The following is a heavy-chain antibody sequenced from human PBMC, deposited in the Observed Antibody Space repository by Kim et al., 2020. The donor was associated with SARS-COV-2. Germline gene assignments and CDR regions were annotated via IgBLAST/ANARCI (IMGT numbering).Heavy chain of an antibody. CDR2: IYYSGST. Sequence: SETLSLTCTVSGGSISSGGYYWSWIRQHPGKGLEWIGYIYYSGSTYYNPSLKSRVTISVDTSKNQFSLKLSSVTAADTAVYYCASEWQGWFDPWGQGTLVTVSS. J-gene: IGHJ5*02. CDR1: GGSISSGGYY. V-gene: IGHV4-31*03. CDR3: ASEWQGWFDP.